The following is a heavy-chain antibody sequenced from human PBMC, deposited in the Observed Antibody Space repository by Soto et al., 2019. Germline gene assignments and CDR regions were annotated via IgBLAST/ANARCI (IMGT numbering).Heavy chain of an antibody. V-gene: IGHV4-28*01. Sequence: PSETLSLTCAVSGYSISSSNWWGWIRQPPGKGLEWIGYIYYSGTTYYNPSLKSRVTMSVDTSKNQFSLKLTSVTAVDTAVYYCARRGIQGPIEDWGQGTRVTVSS. CDR2: IYYSGTT. D-gene: IGHD3-16*01. CDR1: GYSISSSNW. CDR3: ARRGIQGPIED. J-gene: IGHJ4*02.